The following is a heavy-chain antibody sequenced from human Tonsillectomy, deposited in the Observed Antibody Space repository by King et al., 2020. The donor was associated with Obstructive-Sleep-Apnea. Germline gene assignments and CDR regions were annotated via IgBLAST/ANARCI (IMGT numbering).Heavy chain of an antibody. CDR3: TKSVGYSANSYYSDY. CDR1: GFTFNNYW. J-gene: IGHJ4*02. D-gene: IGHD4-23*01. V-gene: IGHV3-74*01. Sequence: VQLVESGGGLVQPGGSLRLSCAASGFTFNNYWMYWVRQAPGKGLVWVSRINFDGSSSNYVDSVKGRFPISRDNAKNTLYLQMNSLRTEDTAVYYCTKSVGYSANSYYSDYWGQGTLVTVSS. CDR2: INFDGSSS.